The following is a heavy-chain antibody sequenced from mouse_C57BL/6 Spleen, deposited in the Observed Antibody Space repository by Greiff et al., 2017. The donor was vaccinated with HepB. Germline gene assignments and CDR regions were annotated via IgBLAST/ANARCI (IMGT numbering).Heavy chain of an antibody. J-gene: IGHJ4*01. Sequence: VQLQESGAELAKPGASVKLSCKASGYTFTSYWMHWVKQRPGQGLEWIGYINPSSGYTKYNQKFKDKATLTADKSSSTAYMQLSSLTYEDSAVYYCGGADSSGLNAMDYWGQGTSVTVSS. CDR3: GGADSSGLNAMDY. D-gene: IGHD3-2*02. V-gene: IGHV1-7*01. CDR2: INPSSGYT. CDR1: GYTFTSYW.